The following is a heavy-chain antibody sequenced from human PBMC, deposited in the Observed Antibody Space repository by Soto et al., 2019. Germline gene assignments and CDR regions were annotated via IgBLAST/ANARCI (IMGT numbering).Heavy chain of an antibody. Sequence: GGSLRLSCAASGFTFSSYWMSWVRQAPGKGLEWVANIKQDGSEKYSVDSVKGRFTISRDNAKNSLYLQMNSLRAEDTAVYYWARGYCSSTSCSRAVDSWGQGALVTVSS. CDR1: GFTFSSYW. CDR2: IKQDGSEK. V-gene: IGHV3-7*01. D-gene: IGHD2-2*01. J-gene: IGHJ4*02. CDR3: ARGYCSSTSCSRAVDS.